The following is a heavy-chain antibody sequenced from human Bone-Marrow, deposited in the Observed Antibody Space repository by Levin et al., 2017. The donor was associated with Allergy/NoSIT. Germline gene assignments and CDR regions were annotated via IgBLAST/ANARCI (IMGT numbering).Heavy chain of an antibody. CDR2: ISSSGSDM. CDR1: GFTFRTYS. V-gene: IGHV3-21*01. Sequence: GESLKISCAASGFTFRTYSINWVRQAPGKGLEWVSSISSSGSDMYYVDSVKGRFTISRDNAKNSLTLQMNSLRAEDTAVYYCARGIIGDVRVAHKEAFDIWGQGTMVSVSS. J-gene: IGHJ3*02. CDR3: ARGIIGDVRVAHKEAFDI. D-gene: IGHD2-8*02.